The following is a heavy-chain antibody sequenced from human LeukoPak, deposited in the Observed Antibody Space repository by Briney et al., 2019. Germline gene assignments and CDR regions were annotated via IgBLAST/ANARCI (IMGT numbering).Heavy chain of an antibody. J-gene: IGHJ4*02. CDR2: ISSNGGST. D-gene: IGHD2-8*01. Sequence: GGSLRLSCAASGFTFSSYSMNWVRQAPGKGLESVSAISSNGGSTSYASSVKGRFTISRDNSKNTLYLQMGSLRPEDMAIYYCARAYKYASDYWGQGTLVTVSS. CDR3: ARAYKYASDY. CDR1: GFTFSSYS. V-gene: IGHV3-64*01.